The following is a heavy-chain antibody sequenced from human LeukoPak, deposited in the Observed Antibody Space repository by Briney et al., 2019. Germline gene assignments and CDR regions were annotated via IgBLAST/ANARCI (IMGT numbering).Heavy chain of an antibody. J-gene: IGHJ4*02. D-gene: IGHD3-10*01. CDR1: GFTFDDYA. V-gene: IGHV3-9*01. CDR2: ISWNSGSI. Sequence: SLRLSCAASGFTFDDYAMHWVRQAPGKGLEWVSGISWNSGSIGYADSVKGRFTLSRDNGKNSLYLQLNSLRAEDTAVYYCAREGRGEYFDYWGQGTLVTVSS. CDR3: AREGRGEYFDY.